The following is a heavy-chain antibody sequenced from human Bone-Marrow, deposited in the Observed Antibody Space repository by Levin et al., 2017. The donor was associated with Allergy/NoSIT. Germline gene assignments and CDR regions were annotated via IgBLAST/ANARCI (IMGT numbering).Heavy chain of an antibody. V-gene: IGHV3-23*01. D-gene: IGHD5/OR15-5a*01. Sequence: LSLTCAASGFPFSTYAMNWVRQTPGKGLEWVSAISGGGGTTYHADSVKGRFTISRDNSKNTVYLQMNSLRVEDTAVYYCAKGSTVSTGVWVYWGQGTLVTVSS. CDR3: AKGSTVSTGVWVY. CDR1: GFPFSTYA. J-gene: IGHJ4*02. CDR2: ISGGGGTT.